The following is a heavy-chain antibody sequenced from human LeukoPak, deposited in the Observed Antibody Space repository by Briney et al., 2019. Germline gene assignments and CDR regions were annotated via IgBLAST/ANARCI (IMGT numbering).Heavy chain of an antibody. V-gene: IGHV4-59*01. CDR1: GGSISSYY. CDR3: ARALSYSSGWYHYYFDY. D-gene: IGHD6-19*01. CDR2: IYYSGST. J-gene: IGHJ4*02. Sequence: SETLSLTCTVSGGSISSYYWSWIRQPPGKGLEWIGYIYYSGSTNYNPSLKSRVTISVDTSKNQFSLKLGSVTAADTAVYYCARALSYSSGWYHYYFDYWGQGTLVTVSS.